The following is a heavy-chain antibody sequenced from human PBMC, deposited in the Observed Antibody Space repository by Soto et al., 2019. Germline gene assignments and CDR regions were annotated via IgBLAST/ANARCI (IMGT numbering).Heavy chain of an antibody. CDR2: INAGNGNT. CDR3: ARESVAGPHNWFDP. D-gene: IGHD6-19*01. CDR1: GYTFTSYA. V-gene: IGHV1-3*01. Sequence: ASVKVSCKASGYTFTSYAMHWVRQAPGQRLEWMGWINAGNGNTKYSQKFQGRVTITRDTSASTAYMELSSLRSEDTAVYYCARESVAGPHNWFDPWGQGTLVTSPQ. J-gene: IGHJ5*02.